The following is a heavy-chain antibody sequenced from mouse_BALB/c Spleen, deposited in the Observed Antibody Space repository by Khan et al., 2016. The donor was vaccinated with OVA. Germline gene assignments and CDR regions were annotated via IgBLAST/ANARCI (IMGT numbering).Heavy chain of an antibody. CDR1: GYTFTTYW. Sequence: VQLQQSGAELAKPGASVKMSCKASGYTFTTYWMHWVKQRPGQGLEWIGYIDPGTGYTEYNQIFKDKATLTTDKYSSTAYIQLSSLTSEDSAVYYCARRGLFCIFVYWGQGSLVTVSA. D-gene: IGHD1-1*02. J-gene: IGHJ3*01. CDR3: ARRGLFCIFVY. V-gene: IGHV1-7*01. CDR2: IDPGTGYT.